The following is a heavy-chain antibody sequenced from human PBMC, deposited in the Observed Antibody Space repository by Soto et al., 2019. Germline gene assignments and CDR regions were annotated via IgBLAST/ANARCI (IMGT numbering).Heavy chain of an antibody. CDR3: AKDGYSYGRPDYKDFEY. J-gene: IGHJ4*02. Sequence: GSLRLSCAASGFTFSSYAMSWVRQAPGKGLEWVSAISGSGGSTYYADSVKGRFTISRDNSKNTLYLQMNSLRAEDTAVYYCAKDGYSYGRPDYKDFEYWGEGTLGNVSS. V-gene: IGHV3-23*01. D-gene: IGHD5-18*01. CDR2: ISGSGGST. CDR1: GFTFSSYA.